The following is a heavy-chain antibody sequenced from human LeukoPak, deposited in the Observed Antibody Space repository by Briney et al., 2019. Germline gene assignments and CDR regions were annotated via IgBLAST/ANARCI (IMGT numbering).Heavy chain of an antibody. CDR1: GFTFSSYS. V-gene: IGHV3-21*04. CDR3: ARDSGYDNGDFDY. J-gene: IGHJ4*02. CDR2: ISSSSSYI. Sequence: GGSLRLSCAASGFTFSSYSMNWVRQAPGKGLEWVSSISSSSSYIYYADSVKGRFTISRDNAKNTLYLQKSSLRAEDAAIYYCARDSGYDNGDFDYWGQGTLVTVSS. D-gene: IGHD5-12*01.